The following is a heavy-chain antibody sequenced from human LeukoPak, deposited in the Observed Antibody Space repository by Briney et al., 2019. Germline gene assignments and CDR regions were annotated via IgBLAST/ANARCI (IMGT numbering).Heavy chain of an antibody. CDR1: GGSISSGCYY. D-gene: IGHD3-3*01. CDR3: ARVFIRALYYMDV. J-gene: IGHJ6*03. V-gene: IGHV4-61*02. CDR2: IYTSGST. Sequence: SQTLSLTCTVSGGSISSGCYYWSWIRQPAGKGLEWIGRIYTSGSTNYNPSLKSRVTISVDTSKNQFSLKLSSVTAADTAVYYCARVFIRALYYMDVWGKGTTVTVSS.